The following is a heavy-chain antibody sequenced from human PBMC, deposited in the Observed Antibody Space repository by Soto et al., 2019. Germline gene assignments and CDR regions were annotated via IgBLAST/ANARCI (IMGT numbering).Heavy chain of an antibody. CDR1: GFTFSNAW. J-gene: IGHJ4*02. CDR3: TTEIQLWFRDKGGPFDY. Sequence: PGGSLRLSCAASGFTFSNAWMNWVRQAPGKGLEWVGRIKSKTDGGTTDHAAPVKGRFTISRDDSKNTLYLQMNSLKTEDTAVYYCTTEIQLWFRDKGGPFDYWGQGTLVTVSS. V-gene: IGHV3-15*07. CDR2: IKSKTDGGTT. D-gene: IGHD5-18*01.